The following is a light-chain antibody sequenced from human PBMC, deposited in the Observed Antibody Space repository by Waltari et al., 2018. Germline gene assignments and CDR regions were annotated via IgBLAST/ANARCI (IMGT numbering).Light chain of an antibody. CDR1: QSIRSW. V-gene: IGKV1-5*03. CDR3: QQYNSYPLT. J-gene: IGKJ4*01. CDR2: KAS. Sequence: DIQMTQSPSTLSASVGDRVNITCRASQSIRSWLAWYQQKPGKAPKLLIYKASSLESGVPSRFSGSGSGTEFTLTISSLQPDDFATYYCQQYNSYPLTFGGGTKVEIK.